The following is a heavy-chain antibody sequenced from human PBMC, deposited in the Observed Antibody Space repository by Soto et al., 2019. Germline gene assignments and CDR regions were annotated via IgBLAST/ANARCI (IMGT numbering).Heavy chain of an antibody. V-gene: IGHV4-39*01. Sequence: QLQLQESGPGLVKPSETQSLTCTVSGGSISSNSYYWTWIRPPPGKGLEWIGSGYNSGNTYYNPSHKSRVTISVDTSTNQFSLKLNSVTAADTAVYYCARHLSGYGYLYFEYWGQGILVTVSS. J-gene: IGHJ4*02. CDR3: ARHLSGYGYLYFEY. CDR2: GYNSGNT. CDR1: GGSISSNSYY. D-gene: IGHD5-18*01.